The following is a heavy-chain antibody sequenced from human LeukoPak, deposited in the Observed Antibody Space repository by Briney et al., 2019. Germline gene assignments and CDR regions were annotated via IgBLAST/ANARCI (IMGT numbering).Heavy chain of an antibody. V-gene: IGHV3-11*01. D-gene: IGHD3-22*01. CDR2: ISSSGSTI. CDR3: AKDIGGYYDSSGFDY. Sequence: GGSLRLSCAASGFTFSDYYMSWIRQAPGKGLEWVSYISSSGSTIYYADSVKGRFTISRDNAKNSLYLQMNSLRAEDTALYYCAKDIGGYYDSSGFDYWGQGTLVTVSS. CDR1: GFTFSDYY. J-gene: IGHJ4*02.